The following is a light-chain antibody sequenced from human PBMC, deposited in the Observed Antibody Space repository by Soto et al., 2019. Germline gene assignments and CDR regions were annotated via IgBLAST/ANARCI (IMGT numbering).Light chain of an antibody. J-gene: IGKJ3*01. CDR1: QSVSGNY. V-gene: IGKV3-20*01. Sequence: DIVLTQSPVTLSLSPGERATLSCRTSQSVSGNYFAWYQQKLGQPPRLLVYGTSSRATGIPDRFSGSGSGTDFTLTISRLEPEDFAVYYCQQFDTSLATFGPGTKVDIK. CDR2: GTS. CDR3: QQFDTSLAT.